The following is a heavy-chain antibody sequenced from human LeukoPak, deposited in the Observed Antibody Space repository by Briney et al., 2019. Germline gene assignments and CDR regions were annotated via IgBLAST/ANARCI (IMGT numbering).Heavy chain of an antibody. Sequence: QPGRSLRLSCAASGFTFSSYGMHWVRQAPGKGLEWVAVISYDGSNKYYADSVKGRFTISRDNSKNTLYLQMNSLRAEDTAVYYCAKDRSFYGGSSGRENWFDPWGQGTLVTVSS. V-gene: IGHV3-30*18. J-gene: IGHJ5*02. CDR2: ISYDGSNK. CDR1: GFTFSSYG. D-gene: IGHD4-23*01. CDR3: AKDRSFYGGSSGRENWFDP.